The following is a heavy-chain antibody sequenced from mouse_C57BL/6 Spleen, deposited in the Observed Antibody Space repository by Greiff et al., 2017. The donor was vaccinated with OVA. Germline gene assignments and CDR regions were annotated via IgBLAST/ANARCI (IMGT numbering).Heavy chain of an antibody. Sequence: EVKLQESGPGLVKPSQSLSLTCSVTGYSITSGYYWNWIRQFPGNKLEWMGYISYDGSNNYNPSLKNRISITRDTSKNQFFLKLNSVTTEDTATYYCARVRYYGSSSFAYWGQGTLVTVSA. CDR2: ISYDGSN. D-gene: IGHD1-1*01. V-gene: IGHV3-6*01. J-gene: IGHJ3*01. CDR3: ARVRYYGSSSFAY. CDR1: GYSITSGYY.